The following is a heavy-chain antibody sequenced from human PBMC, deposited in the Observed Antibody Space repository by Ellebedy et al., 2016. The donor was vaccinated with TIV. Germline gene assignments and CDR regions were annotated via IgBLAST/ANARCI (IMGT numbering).Heavy chain of an antibody. Sequence: ASVKVSCKASGYTFTSYYMHWVRQAPGQGLEWMGIINPSGGSTSYAQKFQGRVTMTRDTSTSTVYMELSSLRSEDTAVYYCARGGRVVVVTAIRAGCEYGMDVWGQGTTVTVSS. V-gene: IGHV1-46*01. CDR1: GYTFTSYY. CDR2: INPSGGST. D-gene: IGHD2-21*02. J-gene: IGHJ6*02. CDR3: ARGGRVVVVTAIRAGCEYGMDV.